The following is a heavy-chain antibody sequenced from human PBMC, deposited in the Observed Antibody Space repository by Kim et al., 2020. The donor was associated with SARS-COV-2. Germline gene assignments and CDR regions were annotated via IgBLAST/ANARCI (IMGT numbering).Heavy chain of an antibody. D-gene: IGHD3-10*01. Sequence: YADSVKGRFTISRDNAKNSLYLQMNSLRAEDTALYYCAKDTSGVTSYMDVWGKGTTVTVSS. CDR3: AKDTSGVTSYMDV. J-gene: IGHJ6*03. V-gene: IGHV3-9*01.